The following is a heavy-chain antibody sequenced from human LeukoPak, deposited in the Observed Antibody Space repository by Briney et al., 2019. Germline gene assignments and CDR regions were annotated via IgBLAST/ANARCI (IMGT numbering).Heavy chain of an antibody. CDR3: ARLGSYYDAFDI. Sequence: ASVKVSCKASGYTFTGYYMHWVRQAPGQGLEWMGWINPHTGGTNYAKKLQGRVTMTTDTSTSTAYMELRSLRSDDTAVYYCARLGSYYDAFDIWGQGTMVTVSS. CDR2: INPHTGGT. D-gene: IGHD1-26*01. J-gene: IGHJ3*02. V-gene: IGHV1-2*02. CDR1: GYTFTGYY.